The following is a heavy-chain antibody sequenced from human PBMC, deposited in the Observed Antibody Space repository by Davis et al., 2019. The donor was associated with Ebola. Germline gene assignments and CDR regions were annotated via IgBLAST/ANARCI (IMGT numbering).Heavy chain of an antibody. J-gene: IGHJ4*02. CDR3: ARGASIRNFDY. CDR2: INHSGST. V-gene: IGHV4-34*01. CDR1: GGSFSGYY. D-gene: IGHD6-6*01. Sequence: GSLRLSCAVSGGSFSGYYWSWIRQPPGKGLEWIGEINHSGSTNYTPSLKSRVTISVDTSKNQFYLKLSSVTAADTAVYYWARGASIRNFDYWGQGTLVTVSS.